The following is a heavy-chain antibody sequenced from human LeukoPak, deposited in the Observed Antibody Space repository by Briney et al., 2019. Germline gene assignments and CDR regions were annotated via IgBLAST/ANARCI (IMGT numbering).Heavy chain of an antibody. D-gene: IGHD3-3*01. CDR1: GYTFTNYD. V-gene: IGHV1-8*03. CDR3: ARGILRFLEWLRTELDY. J-gene: IGHJ4*02. Sequence: ASVKVSCKASGYTFTNYDINWVRQATGQGLEWMGWMNPNSGNTGYAQKFQGRVTITRNTSVSTAYMELSSLRSEDTAVYYCARGILRFLEWLRTELDYWGQGTLVTVSS. CDR2: MNPNSGNT.